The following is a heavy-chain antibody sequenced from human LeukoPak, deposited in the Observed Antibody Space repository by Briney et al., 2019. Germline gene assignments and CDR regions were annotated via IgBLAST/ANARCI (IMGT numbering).Heavy chain of an antibody. D-gene: IGHD2-2*01. CDR2: INTGGSST. CDR1: GFTFSSYW. CDR3: ASGSSTSCYD. J-gene: IGHJ4*02. Sequence: GGSLRLSCAASGFTFSSYWMHWFRQAPGKGLVWVSRINTGGSSTSYADSVKGRFTISRDKAKNTLYLQMNSLRAEDTAVYYCASGSSTSCYDWGQGTLVTVSS. V-gene: IGHV3-74*01.